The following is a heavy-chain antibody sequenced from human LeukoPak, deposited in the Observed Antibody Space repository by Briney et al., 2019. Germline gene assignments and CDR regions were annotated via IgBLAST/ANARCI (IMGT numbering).Heavy chain of an antibody. J-gene: IGHJ3*02. V-gene: IGHV3-74*01. CDR1: GXTFSRYW. D-gene: IGHD1-26*01. Sequence: GGSLRLSCAASGXTFSRYWVHWVRQAPGKGLVWVSRINSDGSSTSYADSVKGRFTISRDNAKNTLYLQINSLRAEDTAVYYCATQLVGTTFGAFDIWGQGTMVTVSS. CDR2: INSDGSST. CDR3: ATQLVGTTFGAFDI.